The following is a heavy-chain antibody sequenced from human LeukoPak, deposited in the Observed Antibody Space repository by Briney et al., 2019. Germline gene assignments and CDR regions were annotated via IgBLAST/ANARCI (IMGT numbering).Heavy chain of an antibody. CDR3: AKDRYIVVVVAATLFDY. J-gene: IGHJ4*02. D-gene: IGHD2-15*01. CDR1: GFTFSSYW. V-gene: IGHV3-23*01. Sequence: SGGSLRLSCAASGFTFSSYWMSWVRQAPGKGLEWVSAISDSGGSTYYADSVKGRFTISRDNSKNTLYLQMNSLRAEDTAVCYCAKDRYIVVVVAATLFDYWGQGTLVTVSS. CDR2: ISDSGGST.